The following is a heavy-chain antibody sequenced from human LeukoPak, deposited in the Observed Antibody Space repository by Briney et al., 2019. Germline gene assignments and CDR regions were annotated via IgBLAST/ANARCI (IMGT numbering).Heavy chain of an antibody. Sequence: APVKVSCKASGYTFTSYGISWVRQAPGQGLEWMGWISAYNGNTNYAQKLQGRVTMTTDTSTSTAYMELRSLRSDDTAVYYCARAGNYDFWSGYFATEFDYWGQGTLVTVSS. V-gene: IGHV1-18*01. D-gene: IGHD3-3*01. CDR2: ISAYNGNT. CDR1: GYTFTSYG. J-gene: IGHJ4*02. CDR3: ARAGNYDFWSGYFATEFDY.